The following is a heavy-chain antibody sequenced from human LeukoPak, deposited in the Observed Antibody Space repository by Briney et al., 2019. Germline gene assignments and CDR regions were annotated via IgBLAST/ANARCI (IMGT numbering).Heavy chain of an antibody. D-gene: IGHD1-26*01. J-gene: IGHJ4*02. CDR3: ARDGFLVGATRYHDY. CDR1: GFTFSSYS. V-gene: IGHV3-48*01. Sequence: GGSLNLSCAASGFTFSSYSMNWVRQAPGKGLEWVSYITSGSGTIYYADSVKGRFTVSRDNAKNSLYLQTNSLRAEDTAVYYCARDGFLVGATRYHDYWGQGTLVTVSS. CDR2: ITSGSGTI.